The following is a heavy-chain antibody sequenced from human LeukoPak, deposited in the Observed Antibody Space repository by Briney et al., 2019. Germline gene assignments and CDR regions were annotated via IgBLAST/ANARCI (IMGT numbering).Heavy chain of an antibody. V-gene: IGHV3-11*04. D-gene: IGHD6-13*01. CDR3: AKSIAAAGTSPPRYYYYYMDV. CDR1: GFTFSDYY. CDR2: ISNSGSTI. Sequence: GGSLRLSCAASGFTFSDYYMSWIRQAPGKGLEWVSYISNSGSTIYYADSVKGRFTISRDNAKNSLYLQMNSLRAEDTAVYYCAKSIAAAGTSPPRYYYYYMDVWGKGTTVTVSS. J-gene: IGHJ6*03.